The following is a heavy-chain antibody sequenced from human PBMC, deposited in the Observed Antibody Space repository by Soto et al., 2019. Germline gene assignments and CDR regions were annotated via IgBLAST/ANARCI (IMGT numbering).Heavy chain of an antibody. CDR1: GYTFTSYD. J-gene: IGHJ6*02. V-gene: IGHV1-3*05. CDR3: AREGSSGPYYYYGMDV. D-gene: IGHD6-6*01. CDR2: INAGNGNT. Sequence: QVQLVQSGAEEKKPGASVKVSCKASGYTFTSYDMHWVRQAPGQRLEWMGWINAGNGNTKYSQKFKGRVTITRDTSASTAYMELSSLRSEDTAVYYCAREGSSGPYYYYGMDVWGQGTTVTVSS.